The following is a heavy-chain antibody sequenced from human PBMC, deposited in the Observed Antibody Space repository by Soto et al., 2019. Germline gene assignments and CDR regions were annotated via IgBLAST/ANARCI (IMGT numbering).Heavy chain of an antibody. J-gene: IGHJ5*02. CDR1: GGSISSGGYY. Sequence: SETLSLTCTVSGGSISSGGYYWSWIRQHPGKGLEWIGYIYYSGSTYYNPSLKSRVTISVDTSKNQFSLKLSSVTAADTAVYYCARETVTRGVWFDPGGQGTRVTVSS. CDR2: IYYSGST. V-gene: IGHV4-31*03. D-gene: IGHD4-4*01. CDR3: ARETVTRGVWFDP.